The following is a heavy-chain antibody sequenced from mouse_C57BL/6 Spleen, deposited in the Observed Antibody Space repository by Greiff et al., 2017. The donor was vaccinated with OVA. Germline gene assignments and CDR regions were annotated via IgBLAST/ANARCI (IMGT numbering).Heavy chain of an antibody. J-gene: IGHJ2*01. Sequence: VQLQQPGAELVKPGASVKLSCKASGYTFTSYWMHWVKQRPGQGLEWIGAIYPGNSDTSYNQKFKGKAKLTAVTSASTAYMELSSLTNEDSAVFYCTKVYLDYWGQGTTLTVSS. CDR1: GYTFTSYW. V-gene: IGHV1-5*01. D-gene: IGHD1-1*01. CDR2: IYPGNSDT. CDR3: TKVYLDY.